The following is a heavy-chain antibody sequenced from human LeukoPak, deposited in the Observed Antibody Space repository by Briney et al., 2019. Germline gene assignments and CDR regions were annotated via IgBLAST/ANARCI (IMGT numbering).Heavy chain of an antibody. CDR2: IYPGDSDT. Sequence: GESLKISCKGSGYSFTSYWIGWVRQMPGKGLEWMGSIYPGDSDTRYSPSFQGQVTISADKSISTASLQWSSLKASDTAMYYCARLGSIVVVPAAPFDPWGQGTLVTVSS. D-gene: IGHD2-2*01. V-gene: IGHV5-51*01. CDR1: GYSFTSYW. CDR3: ARLGSIVVVPAAPFDP. J-gene: IGHJ5*02.